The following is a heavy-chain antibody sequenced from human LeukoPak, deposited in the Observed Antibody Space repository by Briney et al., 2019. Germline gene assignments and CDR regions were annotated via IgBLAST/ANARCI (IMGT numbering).Heavy chain of an antibody. CDR1: GGTFSSYT. CDR3: ARLNCSSTSCPMYFDY. J-gene: IGHJ4*02. D-gene: IGHD2-2*01. Sequence: SVKASCKASGGTFSSYTISWVRQAPGQGLEWMGRIIPILGIANYAQKFQGRVTITADKSTSTAYMELSSLRSEDTAVYYCARLNCSSTSCPMYFDYWGQGTLVTVSS. CDR2: IIPILGIA. V-gene: IGHV1-69*02.